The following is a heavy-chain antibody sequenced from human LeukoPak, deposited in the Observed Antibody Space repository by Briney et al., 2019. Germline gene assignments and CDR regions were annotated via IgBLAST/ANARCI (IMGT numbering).Heavy chain of an antibody. D-gene: IGHD3-3*01. J-gene: IGHJ4*02. CDR3: ASTKLRFLEEYYFDY. CDR1: GYSFTSYW. CDR2: IYPGDSDT. V-gene: IGHV5-51*01. Sequence: GESLKISCKGSGYSFTSYWIGWVRQMPGKGLEWMGIIYPGDSDTRYSPSLQGQVTISADKSISTAYLQWSSLKASDTAMYYCASTKLRFLEEYYFDYWGQGTLVTVSS.